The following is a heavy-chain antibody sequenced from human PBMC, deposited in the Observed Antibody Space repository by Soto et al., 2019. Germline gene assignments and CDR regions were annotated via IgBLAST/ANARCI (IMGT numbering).Heavy chain of an antibody. CDR1: GFTVSHNY. CDR3: ARDTDYYGMDV. D-gene: IGHD4-17*01. V-gene: IGHV3-53*01. Sequence: EVQLVESGGGLIQPGGSLRLSCAASGFTVSHNYMSWVRQAPGEGLEWVSVIYSASSTYYADSVKGRFTISRDNSKTTLYLQMNSLRAEDTAVYYCARDTDYYGMDVWGQGTTVTVSS. CDR2: IYSASST. J-gene: IGHJ6*02.